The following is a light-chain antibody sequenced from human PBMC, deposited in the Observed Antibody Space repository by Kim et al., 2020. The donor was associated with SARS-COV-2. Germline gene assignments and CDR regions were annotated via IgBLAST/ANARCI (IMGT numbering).Light chain of an antibody. V-gene: IGLV3-19*01. CDR1: SLRRYY. CDR2: GKN. J-gene: IGLJ1*01. Sequence: SSELTQDPAVSVALGQTVRITCQGDSLRRYYASWYQQKPGQAPVLVIYGKNNRPSGIPDRFSDSSSGNTASLTITGAQAEDEADYYCNSRDSSGNHLVFGTGTKVTVL. CDR3: NSRDSSGNHLV.